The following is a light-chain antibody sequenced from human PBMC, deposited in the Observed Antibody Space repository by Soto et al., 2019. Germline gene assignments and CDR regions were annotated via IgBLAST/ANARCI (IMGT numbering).Light chain of an antibody. CDR3: IQDYTYPFT. CDR2: GAY. CDR1: QDIRND. Sequence: AIQITQCPSSLSASVGDRVTITCRASQDIRNDLAWYQQKPGNPPKVLIYGAYTLQSGVQSRFGGSRSGTDFTLTITSLQPEDFAAYYCIQDYTYPFTVGQGTKVDIK. J-gene: IGKJ2*01. V-gene: IGKV1-6*01.